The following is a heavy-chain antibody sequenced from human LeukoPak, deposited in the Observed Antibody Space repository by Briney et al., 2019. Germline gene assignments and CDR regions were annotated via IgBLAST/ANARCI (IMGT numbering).Heavy chain of an antibody. V-gene: IGHV3-7*01. CDR3: ATYSILNAREFRY. CDR2: VQHIGGET. J-gene: IGHJ1*01. D-gene: IGHD4-11*01. Sequence: GGSLRLSCAASGFTFSSCAMSWVRQAPGKGLEWVANVQHIGGETYYVDSVKGRFTISRDNAKNSVYLQMNSLGADDTAVYYCATYSILNAREFRYWGQGTLVTVTS. CDR1: GFTFSSCA.